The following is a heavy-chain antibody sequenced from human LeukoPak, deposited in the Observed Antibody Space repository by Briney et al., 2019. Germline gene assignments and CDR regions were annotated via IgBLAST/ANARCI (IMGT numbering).Heavy chain of an antibody. CDR1: GVSISSYY. J-gene: IGHJ6*03. CDR3: ARLSRNSCYYYYYMDV. Sequence: SETLSLTCTVSGVSISSYYWSWIRQPPGKGLEWIGRIYTSGDTNYNPSLKSRVTMSVDTSKNQVSLKLTSVTAADTAMYYCARLSRNSCYYYYYMDVWGKGTTVTVSS. V-gene: IGHV4-4*07. D-gene: IGHD1/OR15-1a*01. CDR2: IYTSGDT.